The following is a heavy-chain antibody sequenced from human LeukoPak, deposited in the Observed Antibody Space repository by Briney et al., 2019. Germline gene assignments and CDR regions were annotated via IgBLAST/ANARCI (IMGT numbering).Heavy chain of an antibody. V-gene: IGHV4-34*01. CDR1: GGSFSSYY. CDR3: AILGYCSSASCYAIPI. J-gene: IGHJ4*02. CDR2: ITHRGTT. Sequence: PSETLSLTCAGYGGSFSSYYWTRVRQPPGMGLEWIGEITHRGTTHYNPSLKSRVTISADTQFALKLTSVTAADTAVYYCAILGYCSSASCYAIPIWGQGSLVTVSS. D-gene: IGHD2-2*01.